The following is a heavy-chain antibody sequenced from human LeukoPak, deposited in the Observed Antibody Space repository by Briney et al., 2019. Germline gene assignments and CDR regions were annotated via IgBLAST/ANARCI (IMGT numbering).Heavy chain of an antibody. V-gene: IGHV4-59*11. CDR3: ARDLFPDDWGSGAFDM. CDR1: GGSISGHY. Sequence: PSETLSLTCTVSGGSISGHYLNWIRQPPGKGLEWIGYIYYKGTTNYNPSLKSRLTISLDTSENQFSLRLSSVTAADTAVYYCARDLFPDDWGSGAFDMWSQGTMVTVSS. CDR2: IYYKGTT. D-gene: IGHD3-16*01. J-gene: IGHJ3*02.